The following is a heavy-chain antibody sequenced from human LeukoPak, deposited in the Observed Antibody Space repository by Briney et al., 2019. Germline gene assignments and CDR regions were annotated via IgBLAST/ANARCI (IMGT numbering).Heavy chain of an antibody. J-gene: IGHJ6*03. D-gene: IGHD2-15*01. CDR2: IIPIFGTT. CDR1: GGTFSSYA. V-gene: IGHV1-69*13. Sequence: ASVKVSCKASGGTFSSYAISWVRQAPGQGLEWMGGIIPIFGTTNYAQKFQGRVTITAAESTSTAFMELRSLSSEDTAVYYCASVLRDDYYYYYTDVWGKGTTVTISS. CDR3: ASVLRDDYYYYYTDV.